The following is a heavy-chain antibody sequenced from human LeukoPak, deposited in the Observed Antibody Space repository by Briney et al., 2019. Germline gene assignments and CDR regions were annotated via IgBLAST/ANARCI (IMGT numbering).Heavy chain of an antibody. V-gene: IGHV3-43*02. CDR3: AKDKVVAATLVFNYYYYGMDV. CDR1: GFTFDDYA. J-gene: IGHJ6*02. D-gene: IGHD2-15*01. CDR2: ISGDGGST. Sequence: GGSLRLSCAASGFTFDDYAMHWVRQAPGKGLEWVSLISGDGGSTYYADSVKGRFTISRDNSKNSLSLQMNSLRTEDTALYYCAKDKVVAATLVFNYYYYGMDVWGQGTTVTVSS.